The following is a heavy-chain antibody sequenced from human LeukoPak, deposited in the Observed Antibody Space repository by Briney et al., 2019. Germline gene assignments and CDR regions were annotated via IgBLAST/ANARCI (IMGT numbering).Heavy chain of an antibody. CDR1: RFTFSSYW. D-gene: IGHD6-13*01. J-gene: IGHJ4*02. CDR3: AREAAGDYYFDY. CDR2: IKQVGREK. Sequence: PGGSLRLSCAASRFTFSSYWISWVRQAPGKGVEWVANIKQVGREKYYVDSVKVRFPISRDNAKNSLYLQMTSLRPEATVVYYCAREAAGDYYFDYWGQGTLVSVSS. V-gene: IGHV3-7*01.